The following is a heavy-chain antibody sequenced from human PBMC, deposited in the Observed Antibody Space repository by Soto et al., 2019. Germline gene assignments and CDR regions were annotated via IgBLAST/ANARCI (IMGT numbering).Heavy chain of an antibody. CDR1: GGTFSSYA. J-gene: IGHJ4*02. CDR2: IVPIVDTS. CDR3: VSVVAIPGYPDN. V-gene: IGHV1-69*12. Sequence: QVQLVQSGAEVRQPASSVKVSCKTSGGTFSSYAISWVRQAPGQGLEWMGGIVPIVDTSTYAQKFQGRVTITADESTSTAYLELSSLRSDDPAIYYCVSVVAIPGYPDNWGQGTLVTLSS. D-gene: IGHD5-12*01.